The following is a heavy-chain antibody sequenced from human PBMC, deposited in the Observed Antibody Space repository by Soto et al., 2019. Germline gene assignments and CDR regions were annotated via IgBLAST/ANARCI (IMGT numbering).Heavy chain of an antibody. CDR3: ARESWFGWFDY. CDR1: GFTFSSYW. D-gene: IGHD3-10*01. V-gene: IGHV3-7*03. CDR2: IKQDGSEK. J-gene: IGHJ4*02. Sequence: EVQLVESGGGLVQPGGSLRLSCAASGFTFSSYWMSWVRQAPGKGLEWVANIKQDGSEKYYVDSVKGRFTISRDNAKKSLYLQMNSLRAEDTDVYYCARESWFGWFDYWGQGTLVTVSS.